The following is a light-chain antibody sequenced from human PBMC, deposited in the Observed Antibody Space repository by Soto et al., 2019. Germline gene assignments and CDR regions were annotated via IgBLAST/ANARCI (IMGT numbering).Light chain of an antibody. J-gene: IGKJ4*01. CDR2: KAS. CDR1: QNINRW. CDR3: LQYNVYPLT. V-gene: IGKV1-5*03. Sequence: DIQMTQSPSTLSASVGDTVTITCRASQNINRWLAWYQQRPGKAPNLLIHKASSLEGGVPSRFSGRSSGTEFTLTISSPQPDDIATYFCLQYNVYPLTFGGGTKVEI.